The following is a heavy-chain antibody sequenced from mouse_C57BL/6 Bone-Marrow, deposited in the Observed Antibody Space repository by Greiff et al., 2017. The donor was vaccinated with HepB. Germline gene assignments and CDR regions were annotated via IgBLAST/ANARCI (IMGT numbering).Heavy chain of an antibody. J-gene: IGHJ1*03. CDR3: ARRCSSYWYFDV. V-gene: IGHV1-54*01. CDR1: GYAFTNYL. Sequence: QVQLQQSGAELVRPGTSVKVSCKASGYAFTNYLIEWVKQRPGQGLEWIGVINPGSGGTNYNEKFKGKATLTADKSSSTAYMQLSSLTSEDSAVYFCARRCSSYWYFDVWGTGTTVTVSS. CDR2: INPGSGGT. D-gene: IGHD1-1*01.